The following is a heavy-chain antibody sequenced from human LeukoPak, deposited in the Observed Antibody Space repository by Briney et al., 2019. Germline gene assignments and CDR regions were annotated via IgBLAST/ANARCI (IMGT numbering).Heavy chain of an antibody. Sequence: ASVKVSCKASGGTFSSYAISWVRQAPGQGLEWMGGIIPIFGTANYAQKFQGRVTITADESTSTAYMELSSLRSEDTAVCYCARDRYYYDSSGYYLFDYWGQGTLVTVSS. V-gene: IGHV1-69*13. D-gene: IGHD3-22*01. J-gene: IGHJ4*02. CDR1: GGTFSSYA. CDR2: IIPIFGTA. CDR3: ARDRYYYDSSGYYLFDY.